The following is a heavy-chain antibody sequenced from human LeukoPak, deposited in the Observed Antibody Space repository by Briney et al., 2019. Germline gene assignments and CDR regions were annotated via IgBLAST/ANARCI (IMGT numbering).Heavy chain of an antibody. CDR1: GFTLSSYE. CDR3: ARNSGRYGVS. V-gene: IGHV3-23*01. CDR2: IEYSESSA. D-gene: IGHD6-19*01. Sequence: GGSLRLSCTVSGFTLSSYEMSWIRQAPGKGLEWVSSIEYSESSAYYADSVKGRFTISRDNSKNTLYLQLNSLRAEDTAVYYCARNSGRYGVSWGQGTLVTVSS. J-gene: IGHJ4*02.